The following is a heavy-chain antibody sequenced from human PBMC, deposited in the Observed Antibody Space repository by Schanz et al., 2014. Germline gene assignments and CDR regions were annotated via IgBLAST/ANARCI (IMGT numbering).Heavy chain of an antibody. V-gene: IGHV3-NL1*01. Sequence: VKMVESGGGLVKPGGSLRLSCAASGFNFSSYSLNWVRQAPGKGLEWVSFVHPGGSTYYPDSVKGRFTISGDSSKYTVYLQMNSLRAEDTAIHYCAKDAPYPFDLGGRGTLITVSP. CDR3: AKDAPYPFDL. CDR2: VHPGGST. CDR1: GFNFSSYS. J-gene: IGHJ2*01.